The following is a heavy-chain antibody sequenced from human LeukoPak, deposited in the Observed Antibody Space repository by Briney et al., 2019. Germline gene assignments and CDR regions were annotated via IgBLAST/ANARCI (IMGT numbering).Heavy chain of an antibody. CDR3: ARVGHYYGSGSKYYYYYYMDV. V-gene: IGHV4-39*07. Sequence: PSETLSLTCTVSGGSISSSSYYWGWIRQPPGKGLEWIGSIYYSGSTYYNPSLKSRVTISVDTSKNQFSLKLSSVTAADTAVYYCARVGHYYGSGSKYYYYYYMDVWGKGTTVTISS. CDR1: GGSISSSSYY. D-gene: IGHD3-10*01. J-gene: IGHJ6*03. CDR2: IYYSGST.